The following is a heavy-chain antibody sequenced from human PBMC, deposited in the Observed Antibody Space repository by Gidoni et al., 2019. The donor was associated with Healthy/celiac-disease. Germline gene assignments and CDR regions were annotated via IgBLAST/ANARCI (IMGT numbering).Heavy chain of an antibody. CDR3: AKDSDIVVVVAASFDY. J-gene: IGHJ4*02. D-gene: IGHD2-15*01. CDR2: ISGSGGST. Sequence: EVQLLESGGGLVQPGGSLRLSCAASGFTFSSYAMSWVRQAPGKGLEWVSAISGSGGSTYYADSVKGRFTISRDNSKNTLYLQMNSLRAEDTAVYYCAKDSDIVVVVAASFDYWGQGTLVTVSS. CDR1: GFTFSSYA. V-gene: IGHV3-23*01.